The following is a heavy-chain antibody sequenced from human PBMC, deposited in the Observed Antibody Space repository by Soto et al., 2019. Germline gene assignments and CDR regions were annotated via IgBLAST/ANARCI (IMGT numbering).Heavy chain of an antibody. CDR1: GGSFSGYY. Sequence: QVQLQQWGAGLLKPSETLSLTCAVYGGSFSGYYWSWIRQPPGKGLEWIGEINHSGSTNYNPSLKGRVPISVDKSKNQFSLKLSSVTAADKAVYSCARGPSNYRTHYYFPYYLDVWGKGTTVTVSS. J-gene: IGHJ6*03. V-gene: IGHV4-34*01. CDR2: INHSGST. D-gene: IGHD4-4*01. CDR3: ARGPSNYRTHYYFPYYLDV.